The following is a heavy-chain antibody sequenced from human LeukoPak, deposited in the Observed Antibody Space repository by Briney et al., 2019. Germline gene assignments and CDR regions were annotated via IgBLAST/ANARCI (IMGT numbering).Heavy chain of an antibody. CDR3: ARDDFYDSSPYFDY. CDR2: IYTSGST. J-gene: IGHJ4*02. D-gene: IGHD3-22*01. Sequence: SQTLSLTCTVSGGSISSGSYYWSWIRQPAGKGLEWIGRIYTSGSTNYNPSLKSRVTISVDTSKNQFSLKLSSVTAADTAVYYCARDDFYDSSPYFDYWGQGTLVTVSS. V-gene: IGHV4-61*02. CDR1: GGSISSGSYY.